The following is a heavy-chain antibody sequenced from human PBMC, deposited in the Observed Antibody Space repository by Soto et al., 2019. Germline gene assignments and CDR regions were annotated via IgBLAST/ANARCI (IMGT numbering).Heavy chain of an antibody. CDR3: ARGEGSFEMATSNYYYYGMDV. J-gene: IGHJ6*02. D-gene: IGHD5-12*01. V-gene: IGHV1-69*01. Sequence: QVQLVQSGAEVKKPGSSVKVSCKASGGTFSSYAISWVRQAPGQGLEWMGGIIPIFSTANYAQKFQGRVTITADESTSTAYMELSSLRSEDTAVYYCARGEGSFEMATSNYYYYGMDVWGQGTTVTVSS. CDR2: IIPIFSTA. CDR1: GGTFSSYA.